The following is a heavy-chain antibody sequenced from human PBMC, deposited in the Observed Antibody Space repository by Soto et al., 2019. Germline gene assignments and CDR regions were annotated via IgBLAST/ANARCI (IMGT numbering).Heavy chain of an antibody. V-gene: IGHV3-73*01. CDR3: TRIRRYGRGEIITGSYGMDV. D-gene: IGHD3-22*01. Sequence: PGGSLRLSCAASGFTFSGSAMHWVRQASGKGLEWVGRIRGKANSYATAYAASVKGRFTISRDDSKNTAYLQMNSLKTEDTAVYYCTRIRRYGRGEIITGSYGMDVWGQGTTVTVSS. CDR1: GFTFSGSA. CDR2: IRGKANSYAT. J-gene: IGHJ6*02.